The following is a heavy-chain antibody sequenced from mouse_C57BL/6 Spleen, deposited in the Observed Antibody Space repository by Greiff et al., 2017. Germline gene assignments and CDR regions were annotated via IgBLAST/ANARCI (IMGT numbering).Heavy chain of an antibody. V-gene: IGHV1-81*01. J-gene: IGHJ4*01. CDR1: GYTFRSYG. Sequence: QVHVKQSGAGLVRPGASVKLSCTASGYTFRSYGISWVQQTTGQGLEWVGEIYPGSGNTYYTEQFKGRATLSADKSSSTAYIGLSSLTSEDSAVYFCARWEGAMDYWGQGTSVTVSS. CDR2: IYPGSGNT. CDR3: ARWEGAMDY. D-gene: IGHD4-1*01.